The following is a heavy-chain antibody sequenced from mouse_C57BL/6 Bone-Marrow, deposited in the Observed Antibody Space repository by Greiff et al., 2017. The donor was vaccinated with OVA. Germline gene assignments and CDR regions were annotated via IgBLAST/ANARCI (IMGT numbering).Heavy chain of an antibody. CDR1: GFNIKDDY. J-gene: IGHJ2*01. CDR3: TLELLDY. V-gene: IGHV14-4*01. Sequence: VQLQQSGAELVRPGASVKLSCTASGFNIKDDYMHWVKQRPEQGLEWIGWIDPENGDTEYASKFQGKATITADTSSNTAYLQLSSLTSEDTAVYYCTLELLDYWGQGTTLTVSS. CDR2: IDPENGDT.